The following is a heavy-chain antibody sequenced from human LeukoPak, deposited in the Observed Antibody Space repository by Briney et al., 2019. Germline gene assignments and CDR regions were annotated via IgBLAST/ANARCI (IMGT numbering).Heavy chain of an antibody. Sequence: GASVKVSCKASGYTFTGYYMHWVRQAPGQGLEWMGWINPNSGGTNYAQKFQGGVTMTRDTSISTAYMELSRLRSDDTAVYYCARTQAVAGTIYYMDVWGKGTTVTISS. D-gene: IGHD6-19*01. V-gene: IGHV1-2*02. J-gene: IGHJ6*03. CDR1: GYTFTGYY. CDR3: ARTQAVAGTIYYMDV. CDR2: INPNSGGT.